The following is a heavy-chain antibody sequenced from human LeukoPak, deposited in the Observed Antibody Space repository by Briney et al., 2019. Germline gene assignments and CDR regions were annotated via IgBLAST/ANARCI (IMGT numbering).Heavy chain of an antibody. V-gene: IGHV3-23*01. CDR2: ISFGGGST. CDR1: GFTFSSYA. CDR3: AKVGPGGSGWYPDY. Sequence: GGSLRLSCAASGFTFSSYAMNWVRQDPGKGLEWVSVISFGGGSTYYADSVRGRFTISRDNSKNTLYLQMNSLRVEDTAVYYCAKVGPGGSGWYPDYWGQGTLVTVSS. J-gene: IGHJ4*02. D-gene: IGHD6-19*01.